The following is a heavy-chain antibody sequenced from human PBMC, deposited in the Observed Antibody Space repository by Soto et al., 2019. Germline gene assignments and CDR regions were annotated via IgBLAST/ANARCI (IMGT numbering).Heavy chain of an antibody. V-gene: IGHV3-33*01. J-gene: IGHJ6*02. D-gene: IGHD3-3*01. CDR3: ARVEINYDFWLEGGMDV. Sequence: QVQLVESGGGVVQPGRSLRLSCAASGFTFSSYGMHWVGQAPGKGLEWVAVIWYDGSNKYYADSVKGRFTISRDNSKNTLYLQMNSLRAEDTAVYYCARVEINYDFWLEGGMDVWGQGTTVTVSS. CDR1: GFTFSSYG. CDR2: IWYDGSNK.